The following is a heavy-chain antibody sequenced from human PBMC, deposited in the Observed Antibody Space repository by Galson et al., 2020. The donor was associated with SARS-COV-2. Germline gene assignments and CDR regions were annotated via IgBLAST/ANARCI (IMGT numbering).Heavy chain of an antibody. CDR1: GGSVNRYY. D-gene: IGHD3-10*01. V-gene: IGHV4-4*07. Sequence: ASETLSLTCSVSGGSVNRYYLSWIRQPAGKGLEWIGRIYASIFTNYNPSLNYNPSLKSRVTMSVDTSQRQFSLNLASVTAADTAVYYCATQSQYDDSGSFDSWGQGTLVTVSS. CDR3: ATQSQYDDSGSFDS. CDR2: IYASIFTNYNPSL. J-gene: IGHJ4*02.